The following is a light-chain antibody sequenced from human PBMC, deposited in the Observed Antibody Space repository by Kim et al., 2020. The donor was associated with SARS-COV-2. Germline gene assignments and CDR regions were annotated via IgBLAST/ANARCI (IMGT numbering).Light chain of an antibody. Sequence: SGSPGLTASLTCSGDKLGDKYACWYQQKPGQSPVLVIYQDTKRPSGIPERFSGSNSGNTATLTISGTQAMDEADYYCQAWDSSTVVFGGGTQLTVL. CDR1: KLGDKY. J-gene: IGLJ2*01. CDR3: QAWDSSTVV. V-gene: IGLV3-1*01. CDR2: QDT.